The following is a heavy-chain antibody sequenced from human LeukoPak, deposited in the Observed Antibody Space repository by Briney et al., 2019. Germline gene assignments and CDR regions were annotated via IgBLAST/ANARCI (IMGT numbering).Heavy chain of an antibody. D-gene: IGHD4-17*01. V-gene: IGHV3-49*03. Sequence: GRSLRLSCTASGFTFGDYAMSWFRQAPGKGLEWVGFIRSKAYGGTTEYAASVKGRFTISRDDSKSIAYLQMNSLKTEDTAAYYCTSHRVGTTVTTDYWGQGTLVTVSS. CDR2: IRSKAYGGTT. CDR1: GFTFGDYA. J-gene: IGHJ4*02. CDR3: TSHRVGTTVTTDY.